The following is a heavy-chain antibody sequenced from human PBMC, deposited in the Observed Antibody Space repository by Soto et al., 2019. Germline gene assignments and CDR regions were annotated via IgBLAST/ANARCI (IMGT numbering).Heavy chain of an antibody. CDR2: ISYDGSNK. V-gene: IGHV3-30-3*01. CDR3: ARDRAPRLDWFDP. CDR1: GFTFSSYA. Sequence: GGSLRLSCAASGFTFSSYAMHWVRQAPGKGLEWVAVISYDGSNKYYADSVKGRFTISRDNSKNTLYLQMNNLRAEDTAVYYCARDRAPRLDWFDPWGQGTLVTVSS. D-gene: IGHD3-9*01. J-gene: IGHJ5*02.